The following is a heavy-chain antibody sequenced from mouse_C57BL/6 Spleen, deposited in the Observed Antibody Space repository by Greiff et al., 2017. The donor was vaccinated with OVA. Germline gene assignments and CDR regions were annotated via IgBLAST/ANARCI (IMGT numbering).Heavy chain of an antibody. CDR1: GYTFTDYE. CDR2: IDPETGGT. CDR3: TRDYGSSHPLDY. J-gene: IGHJ2*01. D-gene: IGHD1-1*01. V-gene: IGHV1-15*01. Sequence: QVQLQQSGAELVRPGASVTLSCKASGYTFTDYEMHWVKQTPVHGLEWIGAIDPETGGTAYNQKFKGKAILTADKSSSTAYMELRSLTSEDSAVYYCTRDYGSSHPLDYWGQGTTLTVSS.